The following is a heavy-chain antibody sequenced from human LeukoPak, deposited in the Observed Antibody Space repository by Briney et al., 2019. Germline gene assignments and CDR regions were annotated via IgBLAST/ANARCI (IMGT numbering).Heavy chain of an antibody. CDR3: ARTGYSYGYLYYYYGMDV. J-gene: IGHJ6*02. Sequence: ASVKVSCKASGYTFTGYYMHWVRQAPGQGLEWMGWMNPNSGNTGYAQKFQGRVTMTRNTSISTAYMELSSLRSEDTAVYYCARTGYSYGYLYYYYGMDVWGQGTTVTVSS. V-gene: IGHV1-8*02. CDR1: GYTFTGYY. D-gene: IGHD5-18*01. CDR2: MNPNSGNT.